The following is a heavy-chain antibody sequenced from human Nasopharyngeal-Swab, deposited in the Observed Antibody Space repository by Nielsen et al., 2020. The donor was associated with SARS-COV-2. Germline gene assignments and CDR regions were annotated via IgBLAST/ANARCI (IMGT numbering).Heavy chain of an antibody. CDR2: IKHSGST. CDR1: GGSFSGYY. D-gene: IGHD3-3*01. CDR3: ARGPRGYDFGSGYYHGSFDY. J-gene: IGHJ4*02. Sequence: SETLSLTCAVYGGSFSGYYWSWIRQPPGKGLEWIGEIKHSGSTNYNPSLKSRVTISVDTSKNQFSLKLSSVTAADTAVYYCARGPRGYDFGSGYYHGSFDYWGQGTLVTVSS. V-gene: IGHV4-34*01.